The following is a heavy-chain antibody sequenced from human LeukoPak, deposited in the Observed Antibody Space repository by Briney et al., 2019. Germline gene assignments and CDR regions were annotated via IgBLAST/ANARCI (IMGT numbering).Heavy chain of an antibody. J-gene: IGHJ5*02. CDR2: IYYSGST. CDR3: ARAGSTGFWSGYQNWFDP. CDR1: GGSISSYY. V-gene: IGHV4-59*01. D-gene: IGHD3-3*01. Sequence: PSETLSLTCTVSGGSISSYYWSWIRQPPGKGLEWIGYIYYSGSTNYNPSLKSRVTISVDTSKNQFSLKLSSVTAADTAVYYCARAGSTGFWSGYQNWFDPWGQGTLVTVSS.